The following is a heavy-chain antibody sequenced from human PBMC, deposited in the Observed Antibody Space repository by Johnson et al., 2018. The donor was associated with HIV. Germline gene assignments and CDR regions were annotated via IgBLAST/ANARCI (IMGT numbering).Heavy chain of an antibody. D-gene: IGHD1-26*01. V-gene: IGHV3-11*04. J-gene: IGHJ3*02. CDR3: ARDRVGATAFDI. Sequence: KGLEWISYISGGGSAIYYADSVKGRFTISRDNAKNSLYLQMYSLRAEDTAVYYCARDRVGATAFDIWGQGTLVTVSS. CDR2: ISGGGSAI.